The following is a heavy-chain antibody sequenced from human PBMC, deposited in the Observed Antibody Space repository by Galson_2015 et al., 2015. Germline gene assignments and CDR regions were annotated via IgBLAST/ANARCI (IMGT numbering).Heavy chain of an antibody. CDR1: GYTFTDYA. J-gene: IGHJ4*02. D-gene: IGHD1-20*01. CDR2: INTDTGNP. Sequence: CKASGYTFTDYAMNWVRQAPGQGLEWVGWINTDTGNPTYAHGFTGRFVFSVDTSVSTAYLQVTSLKAEDTAVYYCAREKQSLTFDYWGQGTLVTVSS. CDR3: AREKQSLTFDY. V-gene: IGHV7-4-1*02.